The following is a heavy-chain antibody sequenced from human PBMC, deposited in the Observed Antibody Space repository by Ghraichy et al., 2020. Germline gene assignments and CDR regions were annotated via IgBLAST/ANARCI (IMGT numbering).Heavy chain of an antibody. CDR1: GFTVSSNY. CDR2: IYADGST. J-gene: IGHJ4*02. Sequence: GGSLRLSCSASGFTVSSNYLYWVRQAPGKGPEWVAVIYADGSTYYADSVEGRFIISGDNSKNTLFLQMNSLRVEDTAVYYCASTLPTTYSDRSGSIFIYWGQGTLVTVSS. CDR3: ASTLPTTYSDRSGSIFIY. V-gene: IGHV3-66*01. D-gene: IGHD3-22*01.